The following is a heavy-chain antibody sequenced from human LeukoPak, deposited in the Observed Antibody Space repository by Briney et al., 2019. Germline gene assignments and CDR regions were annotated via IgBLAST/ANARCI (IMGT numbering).Heavy chain of an antibody. CDR1: GFIFSSDW. CDR3: ARETTVSQRSPAFDI. CDR2: MNSDGSRT. V-gene: IGHV3-74*01. Sequence: GGSLRLSCAASGFIFSSDWMHWVRQAPGKGLVWVSRMNSDGSRTSYADSVKGRFTISRDNAKNTLYLQMNSLRAEDTAVYYCARETTVSQRSPAFDIWGQGTMVTVSS. J-gene: IGHJ3*02. D-gene: IGHD4-17*01.